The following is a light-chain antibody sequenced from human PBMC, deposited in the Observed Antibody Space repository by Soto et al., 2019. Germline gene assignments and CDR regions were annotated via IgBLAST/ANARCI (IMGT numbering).Light chain of an antibody. CDR2: LAY. Sequence: EIVMPQSPLSLTVTPGEPASISCKSSQSLQHNNGNTLLDWYMQKPGQSPQLLIYLAYRRAPGAPDRVSGSGSGTDFTLRISTVEADDAAIYYCMQALQTPRTFVQGIKLES. CDR1: QSLQHNNGNTL. V-gene: IGKV2-28*01. J-gene: IGKJ1*01. CDR3: MQALQTPRT.